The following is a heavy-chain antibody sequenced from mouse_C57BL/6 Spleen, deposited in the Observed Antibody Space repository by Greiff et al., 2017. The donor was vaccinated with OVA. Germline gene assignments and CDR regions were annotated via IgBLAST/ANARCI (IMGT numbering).Heavy chain of an antibody. CDR3: AREGAMVTTGYFDV. CDR1: GYTFTDYY. J-gene: IGHJ1*03. Sequence: EVQLQQSGPELVKPGASVKISCKASGYTFTDYYMNWVKQSHGKSLEWIGDINPNNGGTSYNQKFKGKATLTVDKSSSTAYMELRSLTSEDSAVYYCAREGAMVTTGYFDVWGTGTTVTVSS. CDR2: INPNNGGT. D-gene: IGHD2-2*01. V-gene: IGHV1-26*01.